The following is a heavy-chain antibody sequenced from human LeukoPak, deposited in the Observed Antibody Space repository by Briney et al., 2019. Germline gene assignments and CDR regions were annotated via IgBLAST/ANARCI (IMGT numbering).Heavy chain of an antibody. Sequence: SQTLSLTCTVSGGSISSGGYYWSWIRQPPGKGLEWIGYIYYSGSTNYNPSLKSRVTISVDTSKNQFSLKLSSVTAADTAVYYCARLGGHYYEAPLDYWGQGTLVTVSS. V-gene: IGHV4-61*08. CDR3: ARLGGHYYEAPLDY. J-gene: IGHJ4*02. CDR1: GGSISSGGYY. D-gene: IGHD3-22*01. CDR2: IYYSGST.